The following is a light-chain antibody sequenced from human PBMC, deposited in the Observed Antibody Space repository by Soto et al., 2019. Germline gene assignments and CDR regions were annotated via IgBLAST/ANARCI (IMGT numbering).Light chain of an antibody. V-gene: IGLV7-46*01. CDR2: DTS. Sequence: QAVVTQEPSLTVSPGGTVTLTCGSSTGAVTSGHYPYWFQQKPGQAPRTLIYDTSNKHSWTPARFSGSLLGGKAALTLSGAQPEDEAEYYCLLSYSGADNHVFGTGTKLTVL. J-gene: IGLJ1*01. CDR3: LLSYSGADNHV. CDR1: TGAVTSGHY.